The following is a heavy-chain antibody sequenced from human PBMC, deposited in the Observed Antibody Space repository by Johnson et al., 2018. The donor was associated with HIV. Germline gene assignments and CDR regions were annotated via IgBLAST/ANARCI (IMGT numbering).Heavy chain of an antibody. V-gene: IGHV3-30*18. CDR2: ISYGESNE. D-gene: IGHD1-26*01. CDR3: AKTYSGSNRDAFDI. CDR1: GFTFSNYW. Sequence: QVQLVESGGGLVQPGGSLRLSCAASGFTFSNYWMHWVRQAPGKGLEWVAVISYGESNEYYADSVKGRFTISRDNSKNTLYLQMNSLTAEDTAVYYCAKTYSGSNRDAFDIWGQGTMVTVSS. J-gene: IGHJ3*02.